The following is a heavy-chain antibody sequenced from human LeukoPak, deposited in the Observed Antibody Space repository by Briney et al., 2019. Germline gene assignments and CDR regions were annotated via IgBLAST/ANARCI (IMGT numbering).Heavy chain of an antibody. Sequence: GGSLRLSCAASGFTFSSYSMNWIRQAPGKGLEWVSSISSSTSYIYYADSVKGRFSISRDNAKNTLYLQMNSLRVEDTAVYYCARGRPHGNDYWGQGTLVTVSS. CDR2: ISSSTSYI. CDR1: GFTFSSYS. CDR3: ARGRPHGNDY. D-gene: IGHD4-23*01. V-gene: IGHV3-21*01. J-gene: IGHJ4*02.